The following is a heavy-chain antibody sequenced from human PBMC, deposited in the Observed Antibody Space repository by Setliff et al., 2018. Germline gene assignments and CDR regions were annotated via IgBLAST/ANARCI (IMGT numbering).Heavy chain of an antibody. D-gene: IGHD3-3*01. CDR1: GLTFSSDA. V-gene: IGHV3-23*03. Sequence: GGSLRLSCAASGLTFSSDAMTWIRQTPGKGLEWVSVISSDGSSIYYADSVQGRFTISRDNPKNTLHLQMNGLRVEDTAIYYCARSPHDFWSGRVFFDYWGQGMLVTVSS. CDR3: ARSPHDFWSGRVFFDY. J-gene: IGHJ4*01. CDR2: ISSDGSSI.